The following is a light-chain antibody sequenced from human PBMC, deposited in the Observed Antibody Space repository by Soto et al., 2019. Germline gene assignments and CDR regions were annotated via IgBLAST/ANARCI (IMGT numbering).Light chain of an antibody. J-gene: IGLJ1*01. V-gene: IGLV2-14*01. Sequence: QSALTQPASVSGSPGQSITISCTGTSSDVGNYNYVSWYLQHPGRAPKLMIYEVSNRPSGVSNRFSGSKSGNTASLTISGLQAEDEADYYCSSYTSSSTYVFGTRTKLTVL. CDR3: SSYTSSSTYV. CDR1: SSDVGNYNY. CDR2: EVS.